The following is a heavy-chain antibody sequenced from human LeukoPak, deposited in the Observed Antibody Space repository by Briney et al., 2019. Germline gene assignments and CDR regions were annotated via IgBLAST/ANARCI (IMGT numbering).Heavy chain of an antibody. CDR2: MNPNSGNT. CDR1: GYTFTGYY. Sequence: ASVKVSCKTSGYTFTGYYMHWVRQAPGQGLEWMGWMNPNSGNTGYAQKFQGRVTITRNTSISTAYMELSSLRSEDTAVYYCARVKSHYYYYMDVWGKGTTVTVSS. J-gene: IGHJ6*03. V-gene: IGHV1-8*03. CDR3: ARVKSHYYYYMDV.